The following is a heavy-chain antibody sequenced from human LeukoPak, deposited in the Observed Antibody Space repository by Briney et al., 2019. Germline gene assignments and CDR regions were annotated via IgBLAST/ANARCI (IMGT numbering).Heavy chain of an antibody. CDR1: GFTFSNYY. CDR3: ASNKPEYSGSGSYYFDY. CDR2: IKHDGTEK. J-gene: IGHJ4*02. Sequence: GGSLRLSCTASGFTFSNYYMTWVRQAPGKGPEWVANIKHDGTEKNYVDSVRGRFTISRDNSKNTLYLQMNSLRVEDTAVYYCASNKPEYSGSGSYYFDYWGQGTLVTVSS. V-gene: IGHV3-7*01. D-gene: IGHD3-10*01.